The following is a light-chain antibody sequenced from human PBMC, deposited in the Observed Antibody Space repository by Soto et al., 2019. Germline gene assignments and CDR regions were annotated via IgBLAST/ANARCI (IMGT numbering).Light chain of an antibody. CDR3: SSFTTSYFYV. Sequence: QSVLTQPGSVSGSPGQSITISCTGTSSDVGYYKYVSWYQQYPGKAPKLMIYEVTNRPSGVSTRFSASKSAYTASLTISGLQAEDEADYYRSSFTTSYFYVFGPGTKVTVL. CDR1: SSDVGYYKY. CDR2: EVT. V-gene: IGLV2-14*01. J-gene: IGLJ1*01.